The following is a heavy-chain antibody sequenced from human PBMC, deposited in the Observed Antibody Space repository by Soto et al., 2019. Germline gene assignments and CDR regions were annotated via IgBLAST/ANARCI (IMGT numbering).Heavy chain of an antibody. CDR1: GFRFSGFG. CDR3: ARDGVGATTFYGYFDY. D-gene: IGHD1-26*01. V-gene: IGHV3-33*01. J-gene: IGHJ4*02. CDR2: LRYDGSNK. Sequence: ESVGGVVQPGRSLRLSCAASGFRFSGFGMHWVRQAPGKGLEWGAILRYDGSNKYYADSVKGRFTISRDNSQNTLYLQMDSLRVEDTAVYYCARDGVGATTFYGYFDYWGQGILVTVSS.